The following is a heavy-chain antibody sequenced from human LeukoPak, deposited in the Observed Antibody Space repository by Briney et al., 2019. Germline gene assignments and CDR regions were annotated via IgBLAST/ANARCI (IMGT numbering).Heavy chain of an antibody. D-gene: IGHD6-19*01. Sequence: GGSLRLSCAASGFTFSSYGMTWVRQAPGKGLEWVSTITSTGSLTFYPDSIKGRFTVSRDDAKSSLYLEMTSLRAEDTAVYYCARDNRGWSRDFWGQGTLVTVSS. CDR3: ARDNRGWSRDF. CDR2: ITSTGSLT. V-gene: IGHV3-21*06. J-gene: IGHJ4*02. CDR1: GFTFSSYG.